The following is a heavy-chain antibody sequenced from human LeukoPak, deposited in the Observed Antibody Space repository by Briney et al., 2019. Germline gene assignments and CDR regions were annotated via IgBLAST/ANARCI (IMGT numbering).Heavy chain of an antibody. V-gene: IGHV1-3*01. CDR3: ARGSSGYPRYFDY. D-gene: IGHD3-22*01. CDR1: GYTFPSYA. CDR2: INAGSGNT. J-gene: IGHJ4*02. Sequence: ASVKVSCKASGYTFPSYAMHWVRQAPGQRLEYMGWINAGSGNTKYSQKFHGRVTITRDTSASTAYMELSSLRSEDTAVYYCARGSSGYPRYFDYWGQGTLVTVSS.